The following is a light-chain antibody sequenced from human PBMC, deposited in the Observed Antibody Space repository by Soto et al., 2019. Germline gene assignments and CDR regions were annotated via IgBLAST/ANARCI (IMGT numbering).Light chain of an antibody. CDR2: KAS. J-gene: IGKJ1*01. V-gene: IGKV1-5*03. CDR1: QSIGSW. CDR3: QQYYTYPVT. Sequence: DIQSTQGPSTQSASLGDRVTITCRASQSIGSWLAWYQQKPGKAPKLLIYKASTLESGVPSRFSGSGSGTELTLTISSLQPDDFATYHCQQYYTYPVTFGQGPKVDIK.